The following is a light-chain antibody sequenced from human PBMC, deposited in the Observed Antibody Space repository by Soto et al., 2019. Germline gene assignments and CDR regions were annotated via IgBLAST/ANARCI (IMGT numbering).Light chain of an antibody. CDR1: SSDVGNYNL. J-gene: IGLJ1*01. Sequence: QSALTQPASVSGSPGQSITISCTGTSSDVGNYNLVSWYQQHPGKAPKLMIYDVSKRPSGVSNRFSGSKSGNTASLTISGLQADHEADYYCCSYAGDSYVFGTGTKLTVL. CDR2: DVS. CDR3: CSYAGDSYV. V-gene: IGLV2-23*02.